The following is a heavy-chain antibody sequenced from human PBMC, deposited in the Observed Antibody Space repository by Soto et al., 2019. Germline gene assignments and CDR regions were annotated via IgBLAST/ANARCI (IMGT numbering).Heavy chain of an antibody. CDR3: TREWGGDCY. CDR1: GFTFSGSA. Sequence: EVQLVESGGGLVQPGGSLKLSCAASGFTFSGSAMHWVRQASGKGLEWVGRIRNKANSYATAYAASVKGRFTISRDDSKNTAYLQMNSLKTEDTAVYYCTREWGGDCYWGQGTLVTVSS. CDR2: IRNKANSYAT. V-gene: IGHV3-73*02. J-gene: IGHJ4*02. D-gene: IGHD2-21*02.